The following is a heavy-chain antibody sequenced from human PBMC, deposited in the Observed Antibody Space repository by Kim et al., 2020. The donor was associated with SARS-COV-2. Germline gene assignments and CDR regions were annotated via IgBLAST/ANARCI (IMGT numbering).Heavy chain of an antibody. CDR1: GYTLTELS. CDR2: FDPEDGET. D-gene: IGHD2-2*01. J-gene: IGHJ4*02. Sequence: ASVKVSCKVSGYTLTELSMHWVRQAPGKGLEWMGGFDPEDGETIYAQKFQGRVTMTEDTSTDKAYMELSSLRSEDTAVYYCATSYAFSARGSPDYWGQGTLVTVSS. V-gene: IGHV1-24*01. CDR3: ATSYAFSARGSPDY.